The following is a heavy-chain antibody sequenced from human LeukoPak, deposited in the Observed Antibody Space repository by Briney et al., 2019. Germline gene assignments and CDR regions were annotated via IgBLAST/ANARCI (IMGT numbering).Heavy chain of an antibody. Sequence: GSLRLSCAASGFTFSSYAMSWVRQVPGKGLEWIGEIDHAGSISYNPSLKSRVIVSRETSRKQFSLKLSSVTAADSAVYYCTVNYDFCGGQGTLVTVSS. CDR3: TVNYDFC. CDR2: IDHAGSI. V-gene: IGHV4-34*08. D-gene: IGHD3-3*01. CDR1: GFTFSSYA. J-gene: IGHJ4*02.